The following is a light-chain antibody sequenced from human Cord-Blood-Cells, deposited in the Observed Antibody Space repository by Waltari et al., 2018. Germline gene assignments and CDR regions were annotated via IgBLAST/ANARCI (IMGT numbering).Light chain of an antibody. J-gene: IGLJ1*01. CDR2: EVS. CDR3: SSYAGSNKNV. V-gene: IGLV2-8*01. Sequence: QSALTQPPSASGSPGQSVTISCTGTSSDVGGYNYVSWYQQHPGKAPQLMIYEVSKRPSGLPDRFSGSKSDNTASLTVSGLQSEDEADYYCSSYAGSNKNVFGTGTKVTVL. CDR1: SSDVGGYNY.